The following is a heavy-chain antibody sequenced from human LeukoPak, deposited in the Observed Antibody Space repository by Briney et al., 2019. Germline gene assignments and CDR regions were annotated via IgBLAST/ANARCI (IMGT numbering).Heavy chain of an antibody. Sequence: SGGAYYNPSLKSRVTISVDTSKNQFSLKLTSVTAADTAVYYCARHWVVTPNYWGQGTLVTVSS. CDR3: ARHWVVTPNY. V-gene: IGHV4-39*01. J-gene: IGHJ4*02. CDR2: SGGA. D-gene: IGHD4-23*01.